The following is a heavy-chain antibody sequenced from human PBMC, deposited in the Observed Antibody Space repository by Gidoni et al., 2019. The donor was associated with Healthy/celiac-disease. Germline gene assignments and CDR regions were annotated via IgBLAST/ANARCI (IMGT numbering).Heavy chain of an antibody. V-gene: IGHV3-64*01. CDR1: GFTFSSYA. D-gene: IGHD4-17*01. CDR2: ISSNGGST. Sequence: EVQLVESGGGLVQPGGSLRLSCAASGFTFSSYAMHWVRQAPGKGLEYVSAISSNGGSTYYANSVKGRFTISRDNSKNTLYLQMGSLRAEDMAVYYCARGMWVTTPTFDIWGQGTMVTVSS. CDR3: ARGMWVTTPTFDI. J-gene: IGHJ3*02.